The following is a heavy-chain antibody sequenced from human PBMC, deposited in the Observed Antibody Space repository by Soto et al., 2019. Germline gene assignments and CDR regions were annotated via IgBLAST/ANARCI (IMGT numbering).Heavy chain of an antibody. J-gene: IGHJ6*02. CDR1: GYTFTSYG. CDR3: ARELDWDYYYGMDV. Sequence: ASVKVSCKASGYTFTSYGISWVRQAPGQGLEWMGWISAYNGNTNYAQKLQGRVTMTIDTSTSTAYMELRSLRSDDTAVYYCARELDWDYYYGMDVWGQGTTVTVSS. V-gene: IGHV1-18*01. D-gene: IGHD3-9*01. CDR2: ISAYNGNT.